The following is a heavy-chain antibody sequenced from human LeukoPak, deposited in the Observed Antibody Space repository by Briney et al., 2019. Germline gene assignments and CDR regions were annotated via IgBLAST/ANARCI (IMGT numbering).Heavy chain of an antibody. V-gene: IGHV4-59*01. CDR3: AYYDSSGYYFDY. CDR1: GGSISSYY. J-gene: IGHJ4*02. CDR2: IYYSGST. Sequence: SETLSLTCTVSGGSISSYYWSWIRQPPGKGLEWIGYIYYSGSTNYSPSLKSRVTISVDTSKNQFSLKLSSVTAADTAVYYCAYYDSSGYYFDYWGQGTLVTVSS. D-gene: IGHD3-22*01.